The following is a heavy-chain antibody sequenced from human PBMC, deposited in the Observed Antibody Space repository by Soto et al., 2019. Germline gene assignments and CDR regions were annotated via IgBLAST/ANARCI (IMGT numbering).Heavy chain of an antibody. V-gene: IGHV4-31*03. CDR2: IYYSGST. Sequence: PSETLSLTCTVPGGSISRGGYYWSWIRQHPGKGLEWIGYIYYSGSTYYNPSLKSRVTISVDTSKNQFSLKLSSVTAADAAVYYCARQNRAWFDLWGQGTLVTVSS. CDR1: GGSISRGGYY. J-gene: IGHJ5*02. CDR3: ARQNRAWFDL.